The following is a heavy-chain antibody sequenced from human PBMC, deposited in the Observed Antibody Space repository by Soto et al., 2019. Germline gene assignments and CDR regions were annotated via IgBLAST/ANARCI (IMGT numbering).Heavy chain of an antibody. J-gene: IGHJ4*02. V-gene: IGHV3-66*01. CDR3: ATTLYGSGRYYSSCPPLY. D-gene: IGHD3-10*01. CDR1: GFTVSSNY. Sequence: EVQLVESGGGLVQPGGSLRLSCAASGFTVSSNYMSSVRQAPGKGLEWVSVMYSGGSTYYADSVKGRFTISRVKSKNTQYLQMSSLRAEDTALYYGATTLYGSGRYYSSCPPLYWGQGTLVTVSS. CDR2: MYSGGST.